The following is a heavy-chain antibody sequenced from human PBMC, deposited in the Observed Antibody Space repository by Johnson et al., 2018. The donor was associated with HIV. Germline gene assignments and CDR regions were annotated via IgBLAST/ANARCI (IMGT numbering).Heavy chain of an antibody. D-gene: IGHD6-19*01. Sequence: QVQLVESGGGLVKPGGSLRLSCAASGFTFSSYAMSWVRQAPGKGLEWISYISSSGSAIYYADSVKGRFTISRDNAKNSLYLQMNSLRAEDTAVYYCAREMGWEDALDIWGQGTMVTVSS. CDR3: AREMGWEDALDI. V-gene: IGHV3-11*04. J-gene: IGHJ3*02. CDR2: ISSSGSAI. CDR1: GFTFSSYA.